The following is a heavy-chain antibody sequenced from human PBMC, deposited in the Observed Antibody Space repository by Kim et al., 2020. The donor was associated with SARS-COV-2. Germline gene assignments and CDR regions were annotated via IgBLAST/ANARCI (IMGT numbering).Heavy chain of an antibody. Sequence: ASVKVSCRASGYTFSGLYMHWVRQAPGQGLELMGWINPNTGATKCAQKFQGRVTMTRDTSINTAYMELNTLTSDDTAVYYFTTEASGTGKFDPWGQGTLV. CDR3: TTEASGTGKFDP. V-gene: IGHV1-2*02. CDR2: INPNTGAT. D-gene: IGHD3-10*01. J-gene: IGHJ5*02. CDR1: GYTFSGLY.